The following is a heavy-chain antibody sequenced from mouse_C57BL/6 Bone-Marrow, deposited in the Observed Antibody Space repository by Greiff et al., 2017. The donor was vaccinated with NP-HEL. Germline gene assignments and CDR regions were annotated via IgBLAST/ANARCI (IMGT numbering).Heavy chain of an antibody. CDR1: GFTFSSYA. CDR2: ISDGGSYT. Sequence: VQLKQSGGGLVKPGGSLKLSCAASGFTFSSYAMSWVRQTPEKRLEWVATISDGGSYTYYPDNVKGRFTISRDNAKNNLYLQMSHLKSEDTAMYYCARGRSNSWFAYWGQGTLVTVSA. J-gene: IGHJ3*01. D-gene: IGHD2-5*01. V-gene: IGHV5-4*01. CDR3: ARGRSNSWFAY.